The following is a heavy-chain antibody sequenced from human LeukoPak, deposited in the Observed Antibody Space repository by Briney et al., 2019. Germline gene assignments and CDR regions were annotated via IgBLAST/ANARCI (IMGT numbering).Heavy chain of an antibody. CDR3: ARAYTAMVTRWFDP. D-gene: IGHD5-18*01. CDR1: GDSVSSNTAA. CDR2: TYYRSKWYN. Sequence: SQTLSLTCAISGDSVSSNTAAWNWFRQSPSRGLEWLGRTYYRSKWYNDYAVSVKSRITINPDTSKNQFSLQLNSVTPEDTAVYYCARAYTAMVTRWFDPWGQGTPVTVSS. J-gene: IGHJ5*02. V-gene: IGHV6-1*01.